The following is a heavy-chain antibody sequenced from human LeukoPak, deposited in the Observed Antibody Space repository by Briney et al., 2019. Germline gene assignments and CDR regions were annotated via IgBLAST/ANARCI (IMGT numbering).Heavy chain of an antibody. J-gene: IGHJ5*02. CDR3: ARDARRGWFDP. CDR1: GGSISSSSYY. Sequence: SETLSLTCTVSGGSISSSSYYWGWIRQPPGKGLEWIGSSYYSGSSYYNPSLKSRVTISVDTSKNQFSLKLSSVTAADTAVYYCARDARRGWFDPWGQGTLVTVSS. CDR2: SYYSGSS. V-gene: IGHV4-39*07. D-gene: IGHD3-10*01.